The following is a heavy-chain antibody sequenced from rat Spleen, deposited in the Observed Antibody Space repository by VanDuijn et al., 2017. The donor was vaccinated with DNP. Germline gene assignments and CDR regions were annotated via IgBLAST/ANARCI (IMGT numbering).Heavy chain of an antibody. CDR3: VRPHHYAGSYPRY. V-gene: IGHV5-22*01. J-gene: IGHJ2*01. D-gene: IGHD1-12*02. Sequence: EVQLVESGGGLVQPGRSLKLSCAASGFTFSDYYMAWVRQAPTKGLEWVAYISYDGGNTNYGDSVKGRFTISRDNAKSTLYLQMNSLRSEDMATYFCVRPHHYAGSYPRYWGQGVMVTVSS. CDR1: GFTFSDYY. CDR2: ISYDGGNT.